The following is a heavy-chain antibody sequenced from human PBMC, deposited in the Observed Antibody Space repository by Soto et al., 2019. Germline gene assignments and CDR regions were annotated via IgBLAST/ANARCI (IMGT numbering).Heavy chain of an antibody. Sequence: QVQLQESGPGLVKPSQTLSLTCTVSGGSISSADYCWSWIRQPPGKGLEWIGCIFYSGSAYYNSSLKSRVTISVDTSKNQFSLKLSSVTAADTALYFCAREGIYGGTEYWGQGTLVTVSS. D-gene: IGHD5-12*01. J-gene: IGHJ4*02. V-gene: IGHV4-30-4*01. CDR2: IFYSGSA. CDR3: AREGIYGGTEY. CDR1: GGSISSADYC.